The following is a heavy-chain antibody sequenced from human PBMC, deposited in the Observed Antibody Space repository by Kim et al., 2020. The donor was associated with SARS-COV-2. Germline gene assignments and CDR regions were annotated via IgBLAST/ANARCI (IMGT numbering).Heavy chain of an antibody. V-gene: IGHV4-39*07. D-gene: IGHD3-22*01. CDR1: DGSISSSSYY. CDR2: IYYSGNT. Sequence: SETLSLTCTVSDGSISSSSYYWGCIRQPPGKGLEWIGSIYYSGNTYYNPSLKSRVTISIDTSENQFSLKLSSVTAADTAVYYCAREFYYDSSGYYSYFDSWGHGTLVTVSS. J-gene: IGHJ4*01. CDR3: AREFYYDSSGYYSYFDS.